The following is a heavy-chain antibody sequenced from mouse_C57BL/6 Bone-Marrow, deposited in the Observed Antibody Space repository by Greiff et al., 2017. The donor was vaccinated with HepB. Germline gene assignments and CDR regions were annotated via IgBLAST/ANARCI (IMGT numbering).Heavy chain of an antibody. CDR3: APYGTWFAY. CDR2: IYPRSGNT. D-gene: IGHD1-1*01. CDR1: GYTFTSYW. V-gene: IGHV1-55*01. Sequence: QVQLQQPGAELVKPGASVKMSCKASGYTFTSYWITWVKQRPGQGLEWIGEIYPRSGNTYYNEKFKGKATLTADKSSSTAYMELRSLTSEDSAVYFCAPYGTWFAYWGQGTLVTVSA. J-gene: IGHJ3*01.